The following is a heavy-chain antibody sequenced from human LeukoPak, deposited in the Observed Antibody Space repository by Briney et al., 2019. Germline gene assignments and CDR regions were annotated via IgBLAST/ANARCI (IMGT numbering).Heavy chain of an antibody. CDR3: AFDCSGGSCYIN. Sequence: GGSLRLSCAASGFTFSSYAMSWVRQAPGKGLEWVANIKQDGSEKYYVDSVKGRFTISRDKAKNSLYLQMNSLRAEDTAVYYCAFDCSGGSCYINWGQGTLVTVSS. D-gene: IGHD2-15*01. J-gene: IGHJ4*02. CDR1: GFTFSSYA. V-gene: IGHV3-7*03. CDR2: IKQDGSEK.